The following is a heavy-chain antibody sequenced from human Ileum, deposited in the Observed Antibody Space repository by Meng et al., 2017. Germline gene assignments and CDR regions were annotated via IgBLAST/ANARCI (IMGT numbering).Heavy chain of an antibody. V-gene: IGHV1-69*02. D-gene: IGHD3-3*01. Sequence: QVQLVQSGAEVKKPGSSVNVSCNASGGTFSSYTISWVRQAPGQGLEWMGRIIPILGIANYAQKFQGRVTITADKSTSTAYMELSSLRSEDTAVYYCARSSLGWPFLPFDYWGQGTLVTVSS. CDR3: ARSSLGWPFLPFDY. J-gene: IGHJ4*02. CDR2: IIPILGIA. CDR1: GGTFSSYT.